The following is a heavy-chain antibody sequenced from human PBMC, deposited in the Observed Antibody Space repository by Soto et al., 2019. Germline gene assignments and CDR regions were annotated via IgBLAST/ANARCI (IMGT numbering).Heavy chain of an antibody. CDR3: ARDRDSSGYYWPLVGAFDI. D-gene: IGHD3-22*01. CDR1: GFTFSSYW. Sequence: LRLSCAASGFTFSSYWMHWVRQAPGKGLVWVSRINSDGSSTSYADSVKGRFTISRDNAKNTLYLQMNSLRAEDTAVYYCARDRDSSGYYWPLVGAFDIWGQGTMVTVSS. V-gene: IGHV3-74*01. CDR2: INSDGSST. J-gene: IGHJ3*02.